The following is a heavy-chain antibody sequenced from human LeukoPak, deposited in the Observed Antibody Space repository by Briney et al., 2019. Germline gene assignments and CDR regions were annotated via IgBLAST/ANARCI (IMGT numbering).Heavy chain of an antibody. Sequence: GASVKVSCKTSGYTFTNYGIGWVRQAPGQGLEWMGWISVYNGKTKYAQSFQDRVTLTTDTSTGTAYMELRSLRSDDTAMYYCARPDSYGYELYEWGQGTLVTVSS. CDR2: ISVYNGKT. V-gene: IGHV1-18*01. J-gene: IGHJ4*02. D-gene: IGHD5-18*01. CDR1: GYTFTNYG. CDR3: ARPDSYGYELYE.